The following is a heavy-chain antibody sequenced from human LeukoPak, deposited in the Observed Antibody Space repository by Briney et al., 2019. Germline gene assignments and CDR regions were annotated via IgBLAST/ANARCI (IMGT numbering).Heavy chain of an antibody. Sequence: PGGSLRLSCGASGFTMSTYAMSWVRQAPGRGLEWVSGITGRGDTTYYADSVKGRFTISRDNSKNTLYLQMNSLRAEDTAVYYCAKDLVREDYYDSSGYYGHWGQGTLVTVSS. D-gene: IGHD3-22*01. J-gene: IGHJ4*02. CDR1: GFTMSTYA. CDR3: AKDLVREDYYDSSGYYGH. V-gene: IGHV3-23*01. CDR2: ITGRGDTT.